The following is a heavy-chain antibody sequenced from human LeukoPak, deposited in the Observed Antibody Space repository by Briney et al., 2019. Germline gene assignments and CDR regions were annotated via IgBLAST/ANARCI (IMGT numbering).Heavy chain of an antibody. CDR2: ISWNSGSI. Sequence: PGRSLRLSCAASGFTFDDYAMHWVRQAPGKGLEWVSGISWNSGSIGYADSVKGRFTISRDNAKNSLYLQMNSLRAEDTALYYCAKELKPYYDSSGIDYWGQGTLVTVSS. CDR1: GFTFDDYA. D-gene: IGHD3-22*01. CDR3: AKELKPYYDSSGIDY. V-gene: IGHV3-9*01. J-gene: IGHJ4*02.